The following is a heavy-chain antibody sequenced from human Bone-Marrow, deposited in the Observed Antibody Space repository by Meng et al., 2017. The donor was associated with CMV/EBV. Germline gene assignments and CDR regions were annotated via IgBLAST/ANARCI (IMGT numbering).Heavy chain of an antibody. Sequence: SETLSLTCTVSGGSISSGDYYWSWIRQPPGKGLEWIGYIYYSGSTNYNPSLKSRVTISVDTSKNQFSLKLSSVTAADTAVYYCARDVGYYDSSGYFFDIWGQGTMVTVSS. V-gene: IGHV4-61*08. CDR1: GGSISSGDYY. D-gene: IGHD3-22*01. J-gene: IGHJ3*02. CDR3: ARDVGYYDSSGYFFDI. CDR2: IYYSGST.